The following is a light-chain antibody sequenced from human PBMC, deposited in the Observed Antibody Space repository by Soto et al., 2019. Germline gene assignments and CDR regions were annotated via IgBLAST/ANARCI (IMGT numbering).Light chain of an antibody. V-gene: IGKV1-39*01. CDR2: AAS. Sequence: MTQSPATLSLSPGERATLSCRASQTIDTYLHWYQQKPGKAPSLLIYAASTLQSGVPSRFSGSGSGTDFTLTISSLQPEDFATYYCQQYYSYLTFGPGTKVDI. CDR1: QTIDTY. J-gene: IGKJ3*01. CDR3: QQYYSYLT.